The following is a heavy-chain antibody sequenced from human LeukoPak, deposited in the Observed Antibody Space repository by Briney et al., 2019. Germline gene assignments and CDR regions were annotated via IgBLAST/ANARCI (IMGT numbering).Heavy chain of an antibody. CDR2: INPSSGST. CDR1: GYTFTSYY. V-gene: IGHV1-46*01. D-gene: IGHD3-22*01. Sequence: ASVKVSCKASGYTFTSYYMHWVRQAPGQGLEWMGIINPSSGSTSYAQKFQGRVTMTRDTSTSTVYMELSSLRSEDTAVYYCARGADSSGYYYRPVGAFDIWGQGTMVTVSS. J-gene: IGHJ3*02. CDR3: ARGADSSGYYYRPVGAFDI.